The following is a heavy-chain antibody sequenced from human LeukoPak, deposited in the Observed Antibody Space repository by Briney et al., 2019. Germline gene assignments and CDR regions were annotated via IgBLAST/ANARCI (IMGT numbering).Heavy chain of an antibody. D-gene: IGHD2-2*01. V-gene: IGHV4-59*05. CDR2: IHYSETT. CDR1: GDSISTYY. CDR3: ARGPTYQPIDF. Sequence: PSETLSLTCTVSGDSISTYYWSWIRQPPGKGLEWIASIHYSETTYYNPSLKSRVTISVDTSKNHFSLKLSSVTAADTAVYYCARGPTYQPIDFWGQGTLVTVSS. J-gene: IGHJ4*02.